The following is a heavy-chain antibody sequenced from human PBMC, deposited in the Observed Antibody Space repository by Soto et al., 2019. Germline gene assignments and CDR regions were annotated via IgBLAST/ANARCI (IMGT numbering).Heavy chain of an antibody. CDR2: INAGNGNT. D-gene: IGHD3-16*01. V-gene: IGHV1-3*01. CDR1: GYTFTSYA. CDR3: ARDGGETGD. Sequence: QVRLVQSGDEVKKPGASVKVSCKASGYTFTSYAMHWVRQAPGQRLEWMGWINAGNGNTKYSQKFQGRVTITRDTTASTAYMELNSRRSEATAVYYCARDGGETGDWGQGPRVTVSS. J-gene: IGHJ4*02.